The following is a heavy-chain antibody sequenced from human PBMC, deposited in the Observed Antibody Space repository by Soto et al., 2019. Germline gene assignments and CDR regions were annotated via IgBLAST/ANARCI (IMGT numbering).Heavy chain of an antibody. CDR1: GLTFSSYG. J-gene: IGHJ6*02. CDR3: AKHHYGCRRAYLYYYGMDV. D-gene: IGHD4-17*01. CDR2: IPYDGSNK. Sequence: QVQLVEYGGGVVQPGRSLRLSCAASGLTFSSYGMGWVRQAPGQGMEWVAVIPYDGSNKDYADCVKGRFTISRDMSKKTLYLQMNSLRAEDTAVYYWAKHHYGCRRAYLYYYGMDVWGQGNTVTVSS. V-gene: IGHV3-30*18.